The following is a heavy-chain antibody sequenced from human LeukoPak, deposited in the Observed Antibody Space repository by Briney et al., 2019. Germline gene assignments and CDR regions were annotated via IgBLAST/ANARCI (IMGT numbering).Heavy chain of an antibody. J-gene: IGHJ4*02. CDR3: ARGYYDSSGYYYSDY. CDR1: GYTFTGYY. CDR2: INPNSGGT. D-gene: IGHD3-22*01. V-gene: IGHV1-2*06. Sequence: ASVKVSCKASGYTFTGYYMNWVRQAPGQGLEWMGRINPNSGGTNYAQKFQGRVTMTRDTSISTAYMELSRLRSDDTAVYYCARGYYDSSGYYYSDYWGQGTLVTVSS.